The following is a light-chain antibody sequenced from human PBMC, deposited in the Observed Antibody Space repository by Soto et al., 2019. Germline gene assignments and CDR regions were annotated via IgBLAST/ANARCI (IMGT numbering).Light chain of an antibody. J-gene: IGKJ5*01. CDR2: GAS. Sequence: IVVTQAPGTLSLSPGERATLSCRASQSVSSNLAWYQQKPGQAPRLLIYGASTRATGIPARFSGSGSGTEFTLTISSLEPEDFAVYYCQQRSNWPPGFGQGTRLEI. V-gene: IGKV3-11*01. CDR1: QSVSSN. CDR3: QQRSNWPPG.